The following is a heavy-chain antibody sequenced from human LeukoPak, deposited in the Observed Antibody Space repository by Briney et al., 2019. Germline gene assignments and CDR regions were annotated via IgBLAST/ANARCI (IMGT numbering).Heavy chain of an antibody. CDR2: INPNSGGT. CDR1: GYTFTSYY. CDR3: ARDQEDDAFDI. Sequence: ASVKVSCKASGYTFTSYYMHWGRHAPGQGLEWMGWINPNSGGTNYAQKFQGRVTMTRDTSISTAYMELSRLRSDDTAVYYCARDQEDDAFDIWGQGTMVTVSS. J-gene: IGHJ3*02. V-gene: IGHV1-2*02.